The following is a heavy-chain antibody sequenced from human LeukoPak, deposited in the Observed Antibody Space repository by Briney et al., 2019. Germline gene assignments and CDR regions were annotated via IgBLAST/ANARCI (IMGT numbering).Heavy chain of an antibody. V-gene: IGHV3-30*18. CDR3: ANWGLAFDY. CDR1: GFTFSGYG. J-gene: IGHJ4*02. D-gene: IGHD3/OR15-3a*01. Sequence: GGSLRLSCAASGFTFSGYGMHWVRQAPGKGLEWVAVISYDGSNKYYADSVKGRFTISRDNSKNTLYLQMNSLRAEDTAVYYCANWGLAFDYWGQGTLATVSS. CDR2: ISYDGSNK.